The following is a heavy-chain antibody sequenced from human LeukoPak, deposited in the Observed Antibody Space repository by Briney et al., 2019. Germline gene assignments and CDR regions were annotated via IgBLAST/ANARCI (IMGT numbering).Heavy chain of an antibody. J-gene: IGHJ6*03. CDR1: GESSSGYS. Sequence: PSETLSLTCAVYGESSSGYSYGWIRQSPGKGLEWIGDINRSGVSNYNPSLKGRVTISVDTSRNQFSLELRSVAAADTAVYYCVRIYYYVDVWGEGTTVTVSS. V-gene: IGHV4-34*01. CDR2: INRSGVS. CDR3: VRIYYYVDV.